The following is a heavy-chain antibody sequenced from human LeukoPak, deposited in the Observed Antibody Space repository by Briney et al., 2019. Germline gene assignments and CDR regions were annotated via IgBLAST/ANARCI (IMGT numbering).Heavy chain of an antibody. J-gene: IGHJ4*02. CDR1: GYSFPNYW. D-gene: IGHD5-18*01. CDR2: IFPGDSDT. V-gene: IGHV5-51*01. Sequence: GESLKISCEGSGYSFPNYWIAWMRQMPGKGLEWMGIIFPGDSDTRYSPSFQGQVSISVDKSISTAYLQWSSLKGSDTAISYCVRHLSDTSMDYWGQGTLVTVSS. CDR3: VRHLSDTSMDY.